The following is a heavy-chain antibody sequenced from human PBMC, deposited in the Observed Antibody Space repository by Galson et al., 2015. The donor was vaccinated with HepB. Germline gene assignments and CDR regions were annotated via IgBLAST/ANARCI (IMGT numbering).Heavy chain of an antibody. CDR3: ARASRYSSGWYQGLNYYYGMDV. D-gene: IGHD6-19*01. Sequence: CAISGDSVSSNSAAWNWIRQSPSRGLEWLGRTYYRSKWYNDYAVSVKSRITINPDTSKNQFSLQLNSVTPEDTAVYYCARASRYSSGWYQGLNYYYGMDVWGQGTTVTVSS. J-gene: IGHJ6*02. V-gene: IGHV6-1*01. CDR1: GDSVSSNSAA. CDR2: TYYRSKWYN.